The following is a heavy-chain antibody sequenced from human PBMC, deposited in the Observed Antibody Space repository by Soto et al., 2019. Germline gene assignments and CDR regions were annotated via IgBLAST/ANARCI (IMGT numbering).Heavy chain of an antibody. Sequence: EVQLVESGGGLVQPGGSLRLSCAGSGFTLSDHYIDWVRQAPGKGLEWVGRSRDKAQGYSTAYAASVKGRFTTSRDESKNSVYLQMNSLKTEDTAVYYCARDDGAWFEPWGQGTLVTVSS. CDR2: SRDKAQGYST. J-gene: IGHJ5*02. CDR3: ARDDGAWFEP. D-gene: IGHD3-16*01. CDR1: GFTLSDHY. V-gene: IGHV3-72*01.